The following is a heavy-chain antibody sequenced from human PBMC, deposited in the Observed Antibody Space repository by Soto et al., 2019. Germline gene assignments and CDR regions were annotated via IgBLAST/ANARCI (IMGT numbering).Heavy chain of an antibody. V-gene: IGHV1-69*13. D-gene: IGHD5-12*01. Sequence: SVKVSCKASGGTFSSYAISWVRQAPGQGLEWMGGIIPIFGTANYAQKFQGRVTITADESTSTAYMELCSLRSEDTAVYYCATRLSMATGEYFQHWGQGTLVTVSS. CDR3: ATRLSMATGEYFQH. J-gene: IGHJ1*01. CDR1: GGTFSSYA. CDR2: IIPIFGTA.